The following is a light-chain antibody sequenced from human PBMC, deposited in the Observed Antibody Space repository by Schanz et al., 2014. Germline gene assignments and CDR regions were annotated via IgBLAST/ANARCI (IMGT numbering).Light chain of an antibody. CDR3: CSYAGSSTVV. V-gene: IGLV2-23*01. J-gene: IGLJ2*01. Sequence: QSALTQPPSASGSPGQSVTISCTGTSSDVGYYDYVSWYQQHPGKAPKLMIYEGSKRPSGVSNRFSGSKSGNTASLTISGLQAEDEADYYCCSYAGSSTVVFGGGTKLTV. CDR1: SSDVGYYDY. CDR2: EGS.